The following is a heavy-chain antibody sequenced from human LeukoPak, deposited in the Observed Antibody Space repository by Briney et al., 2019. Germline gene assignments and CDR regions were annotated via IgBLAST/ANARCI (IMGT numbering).Heavy chain of an antibody. J-gene: IGHJ3*02. CDR3: ARGRRVGITIFGVVYAKDAFDI. CDR1: GGSFSGYY. CDR2: INHSGST. D-gene: IGHD3-3*01. Sequence: PETLSLTCAVYGGSFSGYYWSWIRQPPGKGLEWIGEINHSGSTNYNPSLKSRVTISVDTSKNQFSLKLSSVTAADTAVYYCARGRRVGITIFGVVYAKDAFDIWGQGTMVTVSS. V-gene: IGHV4-34*01.